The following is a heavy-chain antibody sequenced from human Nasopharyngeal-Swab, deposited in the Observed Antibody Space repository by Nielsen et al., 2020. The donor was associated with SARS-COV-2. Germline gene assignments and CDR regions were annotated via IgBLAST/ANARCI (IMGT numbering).Heavy chain of an antibody. Sequence: SLKISCAASGFTFDDYAMHWVRQAPGKGLEWVSGISWNSGTIGYADSVKGRFTISRDNAKNSLFLQMNSLREEDTALYYCEGISSSNDAFDIWGRGTMVTVSS. CDR3: EGISSSNDAFDI. V-gene: IGHV3-9*01. CDR1: GFTFDDYA. J-gene: IGHJ3*02. D-gene: IGHD2-15*01. CDR2: ISWNSGTI.